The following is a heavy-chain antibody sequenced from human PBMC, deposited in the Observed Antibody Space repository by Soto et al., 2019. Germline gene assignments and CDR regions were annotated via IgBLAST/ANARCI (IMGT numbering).Heavy chain of an antibody. Sequence: GGSLRLSCAASGFTFSSYGMHWVRQAPGKGLEWVAVISYDGRNKDYADSVKGRFTISRDHSKNTLYLQMNSLRAEDTAVYYCAKDLQATLDFYYGMDVWGQGTTVTVSS. D-gene: IGHD6-13*01. V-gene: IGHV3-30*18. CDR2: ISYDGRNK. CDR1: GFTFSSYG. J-gene: IGHJ6*02. CDR3: AKDLQATLDFYYGMDV.